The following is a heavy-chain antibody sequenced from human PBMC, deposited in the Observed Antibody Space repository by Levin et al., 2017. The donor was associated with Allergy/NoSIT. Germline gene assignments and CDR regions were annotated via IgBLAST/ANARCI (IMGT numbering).Heavy chain of an antibody. Sequence: GGSLRLSCAASGFTFSSYSMNWVRQAPGKGLEWVSSISSSSSYIYYADSVKGRFTISRDNAKNSLYLQMNSLRAEDTAVYYCASTSGPYGDYVDWYFDLWGRGTLVTVSS. V-gene: IGHV3-21*01. CDR3: ASTSGPYGDYVDWYFDL. J-gene: IGHJ2*01. D-gene: IGHD4-17*01. CDR2: ISSSSSYI. CDR1: GFTFSSYS.